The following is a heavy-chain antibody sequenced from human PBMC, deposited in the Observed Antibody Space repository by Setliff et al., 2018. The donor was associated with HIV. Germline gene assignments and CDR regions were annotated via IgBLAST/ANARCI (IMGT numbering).Heavy chain of an antibody. Sequence: GGSLRLSCAASGFSFSTHAMHWVRQAPGKGPEWVAIIRYDGSNKYYADSVKSRFTTSRDNSQNTLYLQMNSLRAEDTAVYYCAKGYCSSISCYDYYYYGMDVWGQGTTVTVSS. CDR3: AKGYCSSISCYDYYYYGMDV. CDR1: GFSFSTHA. D-gene: IGHD2-2*01. V-gene: IGHV3-30*02. CDR2: IRYDGSNK. J-gene: IGHJ6*02.